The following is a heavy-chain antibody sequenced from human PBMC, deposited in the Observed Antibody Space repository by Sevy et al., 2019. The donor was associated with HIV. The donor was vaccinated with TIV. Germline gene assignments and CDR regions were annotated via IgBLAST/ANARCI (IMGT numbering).Heavy chain of an antibody. D-gene: IGHD1-20*01. Sequence: GSLRLSCAASGFTFSSYAMSWVRQAPGKGLEWVSAISGSGGSTYYADSVKGRFTISRDNSKNTLYLQVISLRAEDTALYYCAKDGYKPSVGDDNYYYYYMDVWGKGTTVTVSS. CDR3: AKDGYKPSVGDDNYYYYYMDV. CDR2: ISGSGGST. J-gene: IGHJ6*03. V-gene: IGHV3-23*01. CDR1: GFTFSSYA.